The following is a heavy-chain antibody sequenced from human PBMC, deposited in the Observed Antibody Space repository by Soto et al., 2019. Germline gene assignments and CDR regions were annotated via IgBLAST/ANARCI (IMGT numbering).Heavy chain of an antibody. Sequence: PSETLSLTCTVSGGSISSYYWTWIRQPPGKGLEWIGYIYHSGSTYYNPSLKSRVTISVDTSKNQFSLKLSSVTAADTAVYYCARYSGTYYVYWGQGTLVTVSS. J-gene: IGHJ4*02. CDR1: GGSISSYY. V-gene: IGHV4-59*01. D-gene: IGHD1-26*01. CDR2: IYHSGST. CDR3: ARYSGTYYVY.